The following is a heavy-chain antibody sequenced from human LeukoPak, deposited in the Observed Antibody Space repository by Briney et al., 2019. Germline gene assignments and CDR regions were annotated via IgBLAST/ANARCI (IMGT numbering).Heavy chain of an antibody. Sequence: ETLSLTCNVSGGSISSYYWSWIRQPPGKGLEWVANIKQGGSEKYYVDSVKGRFTISRDNAKNSLYLQMNSLRAEDTAVYYCARDSGIGFDPWGQGTLVIVSS. V-gene: IGHV3-7*03. J-gene: IGHJ5*02. CDR2: IKQGGSEK. CDR1: GGSISSYY. CDR3: ARDSGIGFDP. D-gene: IGHD3-10*01.